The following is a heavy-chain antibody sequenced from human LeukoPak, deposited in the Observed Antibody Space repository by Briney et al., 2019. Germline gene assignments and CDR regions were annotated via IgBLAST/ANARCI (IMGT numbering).Heavy chain of an antibody. D-gene: IGHD6-13*01. CDR3: ARATRIAAAYKNNWFDP. CDR1: GYTFTSYA. V-gene: IGHV1-3*01. J-gene: IGHJ5*02. Sequence: ASVKVSCKASGYTFTSYAMHWVRQAPGQRLEWMGWINAGNGNTKYSQKFQGRVTITRDTSASTAYMGLSSLRSEDTAVYYCARATRIAAAYKNNWFDPWGQGTLVTVSS. CDR2: INAGNGNT.